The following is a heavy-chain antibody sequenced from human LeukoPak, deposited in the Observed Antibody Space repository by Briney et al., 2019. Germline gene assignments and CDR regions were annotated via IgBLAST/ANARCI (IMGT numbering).Heavy chain of an antibody. CDR2: IYYSGST. D-gene: IGHD4-17*01. CDR3: ARHLSYGDSNYFDY. CDR1: GDSISGYY. J-gene: IGHJ4*02. Sequence: PSETLSLTRTVSGDSISGYYCSWIRQPPGKGLEWIGYIYYSGSTNYNASLKSRVIISVDTSKNQFSLKLSSVTAADTAVYYCARHLSYGDSNYFDYWGQGTLVTVSS. V-gene: IGHV4-59*08.